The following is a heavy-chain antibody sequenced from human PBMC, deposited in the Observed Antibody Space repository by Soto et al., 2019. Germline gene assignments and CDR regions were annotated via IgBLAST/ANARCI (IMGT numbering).Heavy chain of an antibody. Sequence: QVQLVESGGGVVQPGRSLRRSCAASGFTFSSYGMHWDRQAPGKGLEWVAVISYEGSNKYYADSVKGRFTISRDNSKSTPYLQTNSLTAEDTALYYCAKEAWELSGEYFDSWGQGTLVTVSS. J-gene: IGHJ4*02. V-gene: IGHV3-30*18. CDR3: AKEAWELSGEYFDS. D-gene: IGHD1-26*01. CDR1: GFTFSSYG. CDR2: ISYEGSNK.